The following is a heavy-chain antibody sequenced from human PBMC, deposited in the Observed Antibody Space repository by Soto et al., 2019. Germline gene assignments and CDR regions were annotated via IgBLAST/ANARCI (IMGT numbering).Heavy chain of an antibody. Sequence: PGGSLRLSCAVSGFSVTNNYMTWVRQAPGKGLEWVSIIYSDGGTYYADSVEGRFTISRHNSQNTLYLQMNSLRAEDTAVYYCVLWPPYYFDYWGQGTLVTVSS. J-gene: IGHJ4*02. V-gene: IGHV3-53*04. CDR2: IYSDGGT. CDR1: GFSVTNNY. D-gene: IGHD3-10*01. CDR3: VLWPPYYFDY.